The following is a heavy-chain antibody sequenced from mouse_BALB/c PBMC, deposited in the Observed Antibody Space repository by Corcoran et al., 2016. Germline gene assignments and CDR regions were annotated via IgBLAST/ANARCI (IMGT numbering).Heavy chain of an antibody. J-gene: IGHJ4*01. D-gene: IGHD1-1*01. CDR2: SDPENGNT. Sequence: EVQLQQSGAELVRPGALVKLSCKASGFNIKDYYMHWVKQRPEQGLEWIGWSDPENGNTIYDPKFQGKASITADTSSNTAYLQLSSLTSEDTAVYYCARWYYYGSSSYAMDYWGQGTSVTVSS. CDR3: ARWYYYGSSSYAMDY. CDR1: GFNIKDYY. V-gene: IGHV14-1*02.